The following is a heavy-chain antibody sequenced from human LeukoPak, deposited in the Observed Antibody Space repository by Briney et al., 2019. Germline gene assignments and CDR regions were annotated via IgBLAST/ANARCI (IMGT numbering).Heavy chain of an antibody. CDR1: GFTFSGAW. V-gene: IGHV3-15*01. CDR3: TTRRQDGC. Sequence: PGGSLRLSCVGSGFTFSGAWISWVRQAPGKGLEWVGRIKSKIDGGTIDYAAPVKGRFTISRDDSRNTLYLQMNSLKTEDTAVYYCTTRRQDGCWGQGTLVTVS. J-gene: IGHJ4*02. CDR2: IKSKIDGGTI. D-gene: IGHD6-25*01.